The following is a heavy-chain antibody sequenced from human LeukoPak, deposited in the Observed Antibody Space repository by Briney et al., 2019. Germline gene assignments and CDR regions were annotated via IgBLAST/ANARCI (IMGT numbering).Heavy chain of an antibody. CDR1: GFTFSSYN. V-gene: IGHV3-48*02. J-gene: IGHJ4*02. Sequence: GGSLRLSCAASGFTFSSYNMNWVRQAPGKGLEWVSYISSGSSPIKYADSVKGRFTISRDDAKNSLYLQMNSLRDEDTAVYFCARGDCTTTSCHLAYWGQGTLVTVSS. D-gene: IGHD2-2*01. CDR3: ARGDCTTTSCHLAY. CDR2: ISSGSSPI.